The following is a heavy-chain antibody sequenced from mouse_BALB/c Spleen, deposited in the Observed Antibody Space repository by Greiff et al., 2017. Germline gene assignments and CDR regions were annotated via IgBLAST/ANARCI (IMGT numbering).Heavy chain of an antibody. D-gene: IGHD2-4*01. CDR2: IFPGTGTT. Sequence: VQLQQSGAELVKPGASVKLSCKTSGYTFTSYWIQWVKQRPGQGLGWIGEIFPGTGTTYYNEKFKGKATLTIDTSSSTAYMQLSSLTSEDSAVYFCARWGDYDAGVDYWGQGTTLTVSS. CDR1: GYTFTSYW. CDR3: ARWGDYDAGVDY. V-gene: IGHV1S132*01. J-gene: IGHJ2*01.